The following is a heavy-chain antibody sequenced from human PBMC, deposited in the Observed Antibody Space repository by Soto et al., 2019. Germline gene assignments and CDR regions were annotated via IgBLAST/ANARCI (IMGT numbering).Heavy chain of an antibody. CDR3: AKHLEQWLVFNWFDP. CDR1: GFTFSSYA. CDR2: ISGSDGRT. Sequence: GGSLRLSCAASGFTFSSYAMSWVRQAPGKGLEWVSGISGSDGRTYHADSVKGRFTISRDNSKNTLYLQMNSLTAEDTAVYFCAKHLEQWLVFNWFDPWGQGTLVTVSS. J-gene: IGHJ5*02. D-gene: IGHD6-19*01. V-gene: IGHV3-23*01.